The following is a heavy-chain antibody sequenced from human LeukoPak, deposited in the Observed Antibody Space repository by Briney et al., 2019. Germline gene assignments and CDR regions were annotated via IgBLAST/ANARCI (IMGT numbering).Heavy chain of an antibody. Sequence: GESLKVSCKGSGYSFTSYWIGWVRPMPGKGLEWMGIIYPGDSDTRYSPSFQGQVTISADKSISTAYLQWSSLKASDTAMYYCARRDCSSTSCYSPHAFDIWGQGTMVTVSS. CDR3: ARRDCSSTSCYSPHAFDI. CDR1: GYSFTSYW. D-gene: IGHD2-2*01. J-gene: IGHJ3*02. V-gene: IGHV5-51*01. CDR2: IYPGDSDT.